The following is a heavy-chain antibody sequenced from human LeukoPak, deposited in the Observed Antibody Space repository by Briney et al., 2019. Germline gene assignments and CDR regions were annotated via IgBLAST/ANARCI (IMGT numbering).Heavy chain of an antibody. CDR3: ARPGKNWNYFSPTICT. V-gene: IGHV1-69*06. J-gene: IGHJ5*02. D-gene: IGHD1-7*01. CDR1: GGTFSIYA. Sequence: GASVKVSCKASGGTFSIYAISWVRQAPGQGLEWMGGIIPIFGRANYAQKFQGRVTITAEKSTSTAYVELSTLRSEDSAVFYCARPGKNWNYFSPTICTWGQGSLVTVSS. CDR2: IIPIFGRA.